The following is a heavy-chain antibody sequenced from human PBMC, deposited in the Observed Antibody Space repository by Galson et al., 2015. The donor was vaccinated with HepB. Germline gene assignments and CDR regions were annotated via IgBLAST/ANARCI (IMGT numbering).Heavy chain of an antibody. V-gene: IGHV3-73*01. CDR1: GFTFSGSA. D-gene: IGHD6-6*01. CDR2: IRSKANTYAT. CDR3: TRQDGDYFYYYMDA. Sequence: SLRLSCAASGFTFSGSAMHWVRQASGKGLEWVGRIRSKANTYATTYTASVKGRFTISRDDSKNTAYLQMNSLKTEDTAVYYCTRQDGDYFYYYMDAWGKGTTVTVSS. J-gene: IGHJ6*03.